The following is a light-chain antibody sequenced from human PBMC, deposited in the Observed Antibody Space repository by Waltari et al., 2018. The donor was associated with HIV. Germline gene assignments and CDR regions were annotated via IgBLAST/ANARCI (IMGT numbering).Light chain of an antibody. CDR3: SSRDSSGHLVV. Sequence: SSELTQDPAVSVALGQTVRITCQGDSLRSYYATWYQQKPGHAHVLGIDGKNNRPSGIPDRFSGSNSGNTAALTITGAQAEDEAAYYCSSRDSSGHLVVFGGGTKLTVL. V-gene: IGLV3-19*01. CDR2: GKN. J-gene: IGLJ2*01. CDR1: SLRSYY.